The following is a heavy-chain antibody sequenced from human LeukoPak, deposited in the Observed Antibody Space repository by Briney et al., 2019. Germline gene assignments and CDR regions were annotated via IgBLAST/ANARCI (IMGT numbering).Heavy chain of an antibody. J-gene: IGHJ4*02. CDR1: GFTLSSYG. Sequence: PGGSLRLSCGASGFTLSSYGMHWVRQAPGKGLEGVAVIWYDGSNKYYADSVKGRFTISRDNSKNTLYLQMNSLRAEDTAVYYCAKDPGTYYDFWSGWYYFDYWGQGTLVTVSS. CDR3: AKDPGTYYDFWSGWYYFDY. D-gene: IGHD3-3*01. CDR2: IWYDGSNK. V-gene: IGHV3-33*06.